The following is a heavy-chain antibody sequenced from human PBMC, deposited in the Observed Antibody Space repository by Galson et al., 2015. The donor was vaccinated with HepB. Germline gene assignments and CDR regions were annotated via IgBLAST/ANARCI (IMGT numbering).Heavy chain of an antibody. D-gene: IGHD3-16*02. J-gene: IGHJ3*02. CDR3: TTPRYYDYVGGNYRSQDAFDI. V-gene: IGHV3-15*01. Sequence: SLRLSCAASGLTFINACMSWVRQAPGKGLEWVGRIQSTTVGGTTDYAAPVKARFTISRDDSKNMVYLQMNNLKTEDTAVYYCTTPRYYDYVGGNYRSQDAFDIWGQGTMVTVSS. CDR1: GLTFINAC. CDR2: IQSTTVGGTT.